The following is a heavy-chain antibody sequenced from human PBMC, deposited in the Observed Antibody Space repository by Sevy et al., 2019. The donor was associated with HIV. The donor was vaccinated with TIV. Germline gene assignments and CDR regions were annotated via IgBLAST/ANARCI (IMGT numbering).Heavy chain of an antibody. CDR3: ARDLCHSVSAEYGDYVLGAFDV. V-gene: IGHV4-4*07. Sequence: SETLSLTCTVSGGSISSYYLSWIRQPAGKGLEWIGRIYSSGNTNYNPLLKRRVTMSVDTSKTQFSLQLTSVTAADTAVYYCARDLCHSVSAEYGDYVLGAFDVWGQGTVVTVSS. CDR1: GGSISSYY. D-gene: IGHD4-17*01. J-gene: IGHJ3*01. CDR2: IYSSGNT.